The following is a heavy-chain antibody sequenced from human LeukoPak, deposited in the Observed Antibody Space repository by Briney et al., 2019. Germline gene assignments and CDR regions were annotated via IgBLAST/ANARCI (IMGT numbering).Heavy chain of an antibody. Sequence: GGSLRLSCAASGFTFSSYAMHWVRQAPGRGLESVSAISSDGDSTYYANSVKGRFTISRDNSKNTLYLQMGSLRAEDMAVYYCARVAARVSLDYWGQGTLVTVSS. J-gene: IGHJ4*02. CDR3: ARVAARVSLDY. D-gene: IGHD2-15*01. CDR2: ISSDGDST. V-gene: IGHV3-64*01. CDR1: GFTFSSYA.